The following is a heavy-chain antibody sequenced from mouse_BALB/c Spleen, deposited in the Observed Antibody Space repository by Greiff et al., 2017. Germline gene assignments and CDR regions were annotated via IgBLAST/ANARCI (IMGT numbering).Heavy chain of an antibody. CDR2: ISYSGST. CDR3: AREDLWYGYFDY. V-gene: IGHV3-2*02. CDR1: GYPFTSDYP. J-gene: IGHJ2*01. Sequence: VQLQQSGPGLVKPSRSLPLTCPATGYPFTSDYPGNGIRQFPGNKLEWMGYISYSGSTSYNPSLKSRISITRDTSKNQFFLQLNSVTTEDTATYYCAREDLWYGYFDYWGQGTTLTVSS. D-gene: IGHD2-1*01.